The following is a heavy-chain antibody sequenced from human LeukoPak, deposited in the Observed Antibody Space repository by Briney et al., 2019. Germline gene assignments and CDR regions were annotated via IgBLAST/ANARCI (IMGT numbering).Heavy chain of an antibody. Sequence: GGSLRLSCVASGLNFYDSAMHWVRQAPGKGLEWVSLISADGRSTFSVDSVKGRFSIYRDNSKNSLYLQMNSLRSEDTAMYYCAKESGKFDYWGQGTLVAVSS. CDR3: AKESGKFDY. CDR2: ISADGRST. CDR1: GLNFYDSA. J-gene: IGHJ4*02. V-gene: IGHV3-43*02.